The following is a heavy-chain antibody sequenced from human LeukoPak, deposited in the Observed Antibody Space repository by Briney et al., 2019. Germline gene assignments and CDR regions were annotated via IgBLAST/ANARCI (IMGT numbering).Heavy chain of an antibody. CDR2: IIPIFGTA. V-gene: IGHV1-69*05. Sequence: SVKVSCKASGGTFSSYAISWVRQAPGQRLEWMGGIIPIFGTANYAQKFQGRVTITTDESTSTAYMELSSLRSEDTAVYYCASSWIQLWLRGSFDYWGQGTLVTVSS. J-gene: IGHJ4*02. CDR1: GGTFSSYA. D-gene: IGHD5-18*01. CDR3: ASSWIQLWLRGSFDY.